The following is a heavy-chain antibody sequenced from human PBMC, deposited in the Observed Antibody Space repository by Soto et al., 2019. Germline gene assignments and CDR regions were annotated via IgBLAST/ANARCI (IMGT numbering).Heavy chain of an antibody. CDR3: ATSYSSFAY. CDR2: IYGGGGST. Sequence: VGSLRLSCAASGFTFSSYAMSWVRQAPGKGLEWVAGIYGGGGSTYYADSVKGRFTISRDNAKNTLYLQLNSLRAEDTAVYYCATSYSSFAYWGQGTLVTVSS. CDR1: GFTFSSYA. D-gene: IGHD6-6*01. J-gene: IGHJ4*02. V-gene: IGHV3-23*01.